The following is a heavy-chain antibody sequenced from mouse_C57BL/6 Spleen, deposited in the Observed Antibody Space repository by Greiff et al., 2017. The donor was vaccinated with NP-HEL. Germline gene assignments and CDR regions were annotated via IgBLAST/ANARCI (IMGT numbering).Heavy chain of an antibody. Sequence: QVQLKESGPELVKPGASVKISCKASGYAFSSSWMNWVKQRPGKGLEWIGRIYPGDGDTNYNGKFKGKATLTVDKSTSTAYIQLSSLTSEDSAVYFCANEDYFDYWGQGTTLTVSS. CDR1: GYAFSSSW. V-gene: IGHV1-82*01. CDR3: ANEDYFDY. CDR2: IYPGDGDT. J-gene: IGHJ2*01.